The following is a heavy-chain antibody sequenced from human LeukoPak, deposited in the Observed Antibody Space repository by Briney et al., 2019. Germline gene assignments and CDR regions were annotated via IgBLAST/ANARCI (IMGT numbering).Heavy chain of an antibody. CDR1: GFTFSSYS. Sequence: PGGSLRLSCAASGFTFSSYSMNWVRQAPGKGLEWVSSISSSSSYIYYADSVKGRFSISRDNAKNSLYLQMNSLRAEDTAVYYCARTTYDILTGDYWGQGTLVTVSS. J-gene: IGHJ4*02. D-gene: IGHD3-9*01. CDR3: ARTTYDILTGDY. V-gene: IGHV3-21*01. CDR2: ISSSSSYI.